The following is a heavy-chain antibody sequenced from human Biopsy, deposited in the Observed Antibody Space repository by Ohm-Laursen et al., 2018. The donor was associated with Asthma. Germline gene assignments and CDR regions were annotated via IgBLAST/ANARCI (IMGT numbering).Heavy chain of an antibody. CDR3: ARVPTTLRYFDL. D-gene: IGHD2-15*01. Sequence: SETLSLTCTVSGGSVSSGSYYWSWIRQPPGKGLAWVSYISYSGSTDYNPSLKSRLTISMDTSKNQFSLKLSSVTAADTAVYYCARVPTTLRYFDLWGRGTLVIVSS. CDR1: GGSVSSGSYY. V-gene: IGHV4-61*01. CDR2: ISYSGST. J-gene: IGHJ2*01.